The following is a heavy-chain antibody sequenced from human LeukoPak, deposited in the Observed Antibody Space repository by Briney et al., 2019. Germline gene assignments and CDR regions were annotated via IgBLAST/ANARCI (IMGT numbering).Heavy chain of an antibody. CDR3: AKDREPATEWELLRGLDWFDP. D-gene: IGHD1-26*01. CDR1: GFTLSSSA. J-gene: IGHJ5*02. CDR2: ISGSGSGGST. V-gene: IGHV3-23*01. Sequence: GGSLRLSCAASGFTLSSSAMSWVRQAPGKGLEWVSSISGSGSGGSTYYADSVKARFTISRDNSKNTLYLQMNSLRAEDTAVYYCAKDREPATEWELLRGLDWFDPWGQGTLVTVSS.